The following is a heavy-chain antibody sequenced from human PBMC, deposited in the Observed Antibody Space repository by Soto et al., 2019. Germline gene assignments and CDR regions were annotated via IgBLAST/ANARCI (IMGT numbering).Heavy chain of an antibody. D-gene: IGHD1-1*01. V-gene: IGHV4-30-2*01. CDR1: GGSISSGGYS. CDR3: ARDQLERNWFAP. CDR2: IYHSGST. Sequence: SETLSLTCAVSGGSISSGGYSWNWIRQPPGKGLEWIGYIYHSGSTLYNPSLKSRVTISVDKSKNQFSLKLTSVTAADTAVYYCARDQLERNWFAPWGQGTLVTVSS. J-gene: IGHJ5*02.